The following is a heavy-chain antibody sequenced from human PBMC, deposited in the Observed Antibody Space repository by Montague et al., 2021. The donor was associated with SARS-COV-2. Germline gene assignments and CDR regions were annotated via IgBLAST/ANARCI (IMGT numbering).Heavy chain of an antibody. V-gene: IGHV4-34*01. J-gene: IGHJ4*02. CDR1: GGSFNDYY. Sequence: SETLSLTCAVYGGSFNDYYWSCVRHPPGKRLEWIGEINHGGITNXSPSLKSRVTISADTSKNQFSLKLKSVTAADTANYYCARGHQGIAMIVVVMIGAEYYFDYWGQGSLVTVSS. D-gene: IGHD3-22*01. CDR3: ARGHQGIAMIVVVMIGAEYYFDY. CDR2: INHGGIT.